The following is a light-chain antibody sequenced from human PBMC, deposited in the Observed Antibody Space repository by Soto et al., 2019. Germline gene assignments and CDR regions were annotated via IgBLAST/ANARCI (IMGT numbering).Light chain of an antibody. J-gene: IGKJ2*01. V-gene: IGKV1-5*03. CDR2: RAS. Sequence: DIQMTQSPSTLSASVGDRVTISCRASQSIRSWLAWYQQKAGKAPKLLIYRASTLESGVPSRFSGSGSGTEFTLTISSLQPDDFATYYCQQYDTYSATFGQGTKVDI. CDR3: QQYDTYSAT. CDR1: QSIRSW.